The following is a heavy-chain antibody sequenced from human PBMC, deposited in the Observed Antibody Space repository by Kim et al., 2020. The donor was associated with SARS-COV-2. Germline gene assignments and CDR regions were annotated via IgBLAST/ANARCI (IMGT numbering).Heavy chain of an antibody. CDR2: ISGSGGST. Sequence: GGSLRLSCAASGFTFSSYAMSWVRQAPGKGLEWVSAISGSGGSTYYADSVKGRFTISRDNSKNTLYLQMNSLRAEDTAVYYCAKDGVLGIFGVVISQRYYFDYWGQGTLVTISS. J-gene: IGHJ4*02. D-gene: IGHD3-3*01. CDR1: GFTFSSYA. CDR3: AKDGVLGIFGVVISQRYYFDY. V-gene: IGHV3-23*01.